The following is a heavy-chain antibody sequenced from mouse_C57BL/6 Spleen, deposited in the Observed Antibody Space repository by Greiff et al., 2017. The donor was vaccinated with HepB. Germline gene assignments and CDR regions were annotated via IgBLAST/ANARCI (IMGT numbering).Heavy chain of an antibody. D-gene: IGHD2-1*01. Sequence: EVQLQQSGGGLVKPGGSLKLSCAASGFTFSSYAMSWVRQTPEKRLEWVATISDGGSYTYYPDNVKGRFTISRDNAKNNLYLQMSHLKSEDTAMYYCERNGNYWYFEVWGTGTTVTVSS. V-gene: IGHV5-4*01. CDR2: ISDGGSYT. CDR1: GFTFSSYA. J-gene: IGHJ1*03. CDR3: ERNGNYWYFEV.